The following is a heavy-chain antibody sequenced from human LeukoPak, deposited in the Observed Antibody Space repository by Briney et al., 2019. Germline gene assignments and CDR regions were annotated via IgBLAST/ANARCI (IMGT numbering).Heavy chain of an antibody. D-gene: IGHD6-13*01. CDR1: GFTCSNYW. V-gene: IGHV3-7*01. CDR3: ALAATGRGGTDY. J-gene: IGHJ4*02. Sequence: PGGSLRLSCAASGFTCSNYWMSWVRKAPGKGLEWVANINQGGTEKYYVDSVKGRFTISRDNANNSLYLQMNSLRAEDTAVYYCALAATGRGGTDYWGQGTLVTASS. CDR2: INQGGTEK.